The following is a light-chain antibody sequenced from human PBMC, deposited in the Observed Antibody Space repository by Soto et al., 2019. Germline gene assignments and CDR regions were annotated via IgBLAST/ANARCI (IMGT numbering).Light chain of an antibody. CDR1: QSVSNNY. V-gene: IGKV3-20*01. CDR2: GAS. Sequence: EIVLTQSPGTLSLSQGERATLSCRASQSVSNNYLAWYQQKPGQAPRLLIYGASNRATGIPDRFSGSGSGTDFTLTISRLEPEDFAVYYCQQYGSSPRITFGQGTRLEIK. J-gene: IGKJ5*01. CDR3: QQYGSSPRIT.